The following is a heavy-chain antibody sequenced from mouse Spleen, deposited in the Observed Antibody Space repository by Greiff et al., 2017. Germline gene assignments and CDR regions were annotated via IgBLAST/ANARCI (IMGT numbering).Heavy chain of an antibody. Sequence: EVQGVESGGGLVKPGGSLKLSCAASGFTFSSYTMSWVRQTPAKRLEWVATISSGGGNTYYPDSVKGRFTISRDKARNTLYLQMSSLRSEDTAMYYCARHENDYEYFDVWGAGTTVTVSS. CDR1: GFTFSSYT. V-gene: IGHV5-9*04. CDR3: ARHENDYEYFDV. CDR2: ISSGGGNT. D-gene: IGHD2-4*01. J-gene: IGHJ1*01.